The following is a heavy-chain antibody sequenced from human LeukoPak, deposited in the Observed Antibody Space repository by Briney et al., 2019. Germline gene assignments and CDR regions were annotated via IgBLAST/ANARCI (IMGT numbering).Heavy chain of an antibody. V-gene: IGHV3-23*01. CDR2: ITASGGST. CDR1: GFTFNNYV. CDR3: AKGESGSYFVY. Sequence: HGGSLRLSCAASGFTFNNYVMSWVRQAPGKGLEWVSSITASGGSTHFADSVKGRFTISGDNSKSTLYLQMNSLRAEDTAVYYCAKGESGSYFVYWGQGTLVTVSS. J-gene: IGHJ4*02. D-gene: IGHD1-26*01.